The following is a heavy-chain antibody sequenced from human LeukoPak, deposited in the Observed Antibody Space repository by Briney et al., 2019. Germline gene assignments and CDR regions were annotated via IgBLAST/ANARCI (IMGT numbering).Heavy chain of an antibody. CDR2: ISGTGGTT. Sequence: GALRLSSAASGFSFSSYTMNWVRQAPGKGLEWVSVISGTGGTTYYADSVQGRFTISRDNSKNTLYLQMNSLRAEDTALYYCAKFRSTSRDAFDIWGQGTMVTVSS. D-gene: IGHD5-24*01. J-gene: IGHJ3*02. V-gene: IGHV3-23*01. CDR3: AKFRSTSRDAFDI. CDR1: GFSFSSYT.